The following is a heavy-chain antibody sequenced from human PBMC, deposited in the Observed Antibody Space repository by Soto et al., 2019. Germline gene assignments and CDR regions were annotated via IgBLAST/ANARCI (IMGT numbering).Heavy chain of an antibody. Sequence: QVQLVQSGAEVKEPGDSVRVSCEASGYTFTAYYIHWVRQAPGQGLEWMGWINPKFGDTTYAQDFQGRVSMTRDISISTFYMELSRLTSDDTAIYYCARNMDYYYGPGSGNGHGFWGQGTTVTVFS. D-gene: IGHD3-10*01. CDR1: GYTFTAYY. V-gene: IGHV1-2*02. J-gene: IGHJ6*02. CDR2: INPKFGDT. CDR3: ARNMDYYYGPGSGNGHGF.